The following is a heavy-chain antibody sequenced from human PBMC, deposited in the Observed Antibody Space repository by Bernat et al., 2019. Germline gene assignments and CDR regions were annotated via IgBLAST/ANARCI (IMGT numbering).Heavy chain of an antibody. Sequence: QVQLQQWGAGLLKPPETLSLTCAVYGGSFSGYYWSWIRQPPGKGLEWIGEINHSGSTNYNPSLKSRVTISVDTSKNQFSLKLSSVTAAAAAVYYCASSDMTTVTSGDYWGQGTLVTVSS. CDR2: INHSGST. CDR1: GGSFSGYY. D-gene: IGHD4-17*01. J-gene: IGHJ4*02. V-gene: IGHV4-34*01. CDR3: ASSDMTTVTSGDY.